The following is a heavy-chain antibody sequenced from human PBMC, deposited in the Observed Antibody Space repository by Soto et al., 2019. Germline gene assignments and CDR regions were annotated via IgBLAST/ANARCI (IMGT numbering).Heavy chain of an antibody. D-gene: IGHD2-8*01. CDR2: INPKSGGT. V-gene: IGHV1-2*04. CDR3: ARGDSTXCSNGVCSFFYNHDMDV. CDR1: GYSFTDYH. Sequence: ATVKVSCKASGYSFTDYHIHWVRQAPGQGLEWLGRINPKSGGTSTAQKFQGWVTMTADTSISTASMELTRLTSDDTAIYYCARGDSTXCSNGVCSFFYNHDMDVWGQGTTVTVSS. J-gene: IGHJ6*02.